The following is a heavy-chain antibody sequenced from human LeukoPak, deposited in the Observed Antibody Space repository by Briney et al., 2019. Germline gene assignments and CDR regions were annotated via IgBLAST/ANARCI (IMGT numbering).Heavy chain of an antibody. CDR3: ARPLGSGWYPFDY. CDR2: INHSGST. Sequence: SETLSLTCAVYGGSFSGYYWSWIRQPPGKGLEWIGEINHSGSTNYNPSLKSRVTISVDTSKNQFSLNVSSVTAADTAVYYCARPLGSGWYPFDYWGQGTLVTVSS. CDR1: GGSFSGYY. V-gene: IGHV4-34*01. J-gene: IGHJ4*02. D-gene: IGHD6-19*01.